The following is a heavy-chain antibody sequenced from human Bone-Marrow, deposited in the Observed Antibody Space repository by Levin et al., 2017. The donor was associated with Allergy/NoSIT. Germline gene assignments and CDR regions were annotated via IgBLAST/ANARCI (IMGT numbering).Heavy chain of an antibody. CDR1: GGSISGNNW. Sequence: PSETLSLTCAVSGGSISGNNWWIWVRQSPGKGLEWIGEIYHSGSTNYNPSLNSRVILSLDKTRNQLSLRLSSVTAADSAVYYCARATVPKGYTYYYCMDVWGKGATVIVSS. V-gene: IGHV4-4*02. J-gene: IGHJ6*03. CDR2: IYHSGST. CDR3: ARATVPKGYTYYYCMDV. D-gene: IGHD4-17*01.